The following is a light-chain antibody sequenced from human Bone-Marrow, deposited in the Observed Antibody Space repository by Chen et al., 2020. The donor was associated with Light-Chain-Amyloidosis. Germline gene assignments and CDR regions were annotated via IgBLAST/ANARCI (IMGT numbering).Light chain of an antibody. CDR2: LGS. Sequence: DIVMTQSPLSLCVTPGEPASISCTSTQSLLHSIGYNYLAWYLQKPGQSPQLLIHLGSNRAPGVRDRLSGSGSGTDFTLRISRVEAEDVGVYSCFQPQETPYTFGQGTKLEI. CDR1: QSLLHSIGYNY. J-gene: IGKJ2*01. CDR3: FQPQETPYT. V-gene: IGKV2-28*01.